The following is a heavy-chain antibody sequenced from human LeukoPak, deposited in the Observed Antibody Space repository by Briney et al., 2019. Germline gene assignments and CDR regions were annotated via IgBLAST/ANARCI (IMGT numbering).Heavy chain of an antibody. CDR3: AELGITMIGGV. CDR2: ITSSSTYI. Sequence: GGSLRLSCAASGFTFSNYNMNWGRQAPGKGLEWVSSITSSSTYIYYADSVKGRFTISRDNAKNSLYLQMNSLRAEDTAVYYCAELGITMIGGVWGKGTTVTISS. J-gene: IGHJ6*04. D-gene: IGHD3-10*02. V-gene: IGHV3-21*01. CDR1: GFTFSNYN.